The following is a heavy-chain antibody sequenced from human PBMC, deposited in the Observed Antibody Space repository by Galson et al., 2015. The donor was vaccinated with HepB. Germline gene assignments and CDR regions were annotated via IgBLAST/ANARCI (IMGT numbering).Heavy chain of an antibody. CDR1: GDSVSSNSAT. CDR3: AREYSGRKCHDY. V-gene: IGHV6-1*01. CDR2: TYYRSEWYN. D-gene: IGHD1-26*01. J-gene: IGHJ4*02. Sequence: CAISGDSVSSNSATWNWIRQSPSRGLEWLGGTYYRSEWYNDYAVSVRSRITINPDTSKNQFSLQLNSVTPEDTAVYYCAREYSGRKCHDYWGQGTLVTVSP.